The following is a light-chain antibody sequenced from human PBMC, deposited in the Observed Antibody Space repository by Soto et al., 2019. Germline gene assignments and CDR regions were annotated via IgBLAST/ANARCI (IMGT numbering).Light chain of an antibody. CDR3: QQYNEWPRT. J-gene: IGKJ2*01. V-gene: IGKV3-15*01. CDR1: QSVRTN. Sequence: ETVMTQSPATLSVSPGERVTLSCRASQSVRTNLVWYQQSPGQPPRLLIYGASDRVAGVPDRFSGSGSVTDFTLTISGLQSEDCAVYYCQQYNEWPRTFGQGTKLEIK. CDR2: GAS.